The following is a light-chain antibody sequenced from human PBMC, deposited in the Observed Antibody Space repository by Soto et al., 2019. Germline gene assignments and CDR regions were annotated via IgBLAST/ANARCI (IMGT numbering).Light chain of an antibody. CDR1: QSISSW. J-gene: IGKJ1*01. Sequence: DIQMTQSPSTLSASVGDRVTITCRASQSISSWLAWYQQKPGKAPKLLIYKAPSLESGVPSRFSGSGSGTEFTLTISSLQPDDFATYYCQQYNSYLWTFGQGTKV. CDR2: KAP. CDR3: QQYNSYLWT. V-gene: IGKV1-5*03.